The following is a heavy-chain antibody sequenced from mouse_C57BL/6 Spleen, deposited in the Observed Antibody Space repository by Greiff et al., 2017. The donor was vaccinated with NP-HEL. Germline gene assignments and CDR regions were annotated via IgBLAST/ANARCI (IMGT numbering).Heavy chain of an antibody. CDR3: ALYYYGSSYNYFDY. Sequence: VHLVESGPELVKPGASVKLSCKASGYTFTSYDINWVKQRPGQGLEWIGWLYPRDGSTKYNEKFKGKATLTVDTSSSTAYMELHSLTSEDSAVYFCALYYYGSSYNYFDYWGQGTTLTVSS. CDR2: LYPRDGST. D-gene: IGHD1-1*01. J-gene: IGHJ2*01. V-gene: IGHV1-85*01. CDR1: GYTFTSYD.